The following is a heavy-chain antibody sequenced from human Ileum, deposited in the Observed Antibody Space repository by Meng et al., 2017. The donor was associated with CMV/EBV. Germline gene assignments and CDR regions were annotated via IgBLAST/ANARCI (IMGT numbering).Heavy chain of an antibody. CDR1: GFTFNSLA. D-gene: IGHD6-19*01. CDR2: ISGSGGTT. Sequence: GGSLRLSCAASGFTFNSLAMSWVRQAPGKGLEWVSAISGSGGTTYYADSVKGRFTISRDNSKNTLYLQMNSLGGEDTAIYYCVGSGQWTRFDYWGQGTLGTVSS. V-gene: IGHV3-23*01. CDR3: VGSGQWTRFDY. J-gene: IGHJ4*02.